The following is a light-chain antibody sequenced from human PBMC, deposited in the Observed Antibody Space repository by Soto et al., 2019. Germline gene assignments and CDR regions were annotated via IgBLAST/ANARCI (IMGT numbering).Light chain of an antibody. CDR3: QQYNSYPQT. J-gene: IGKJ1*01. V-gene: IGKV1-5*03. CDR1: ESMSSW. CDR2: KAS. Sequence: DIQMTQSPSTLSASVGDRVTITCRASESMSSWLAWYQQKPGKAPKLLIYKASHLESGVPLRFSGSGSGTEFTLTIISLQPDDFATYYCQQYNSYPQTFGQGTKVEIK.